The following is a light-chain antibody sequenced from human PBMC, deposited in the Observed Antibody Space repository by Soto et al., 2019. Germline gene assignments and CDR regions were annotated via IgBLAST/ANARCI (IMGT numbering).Light chain of an antibody. V-gene: IGKV3-15*01. Sequence: ERVMTQSPATLSVSPGERATLSCRASQSVSSNLAWYQQKPGQAPRLLIYGASTRATGIPARFSGSGSGTEFTLTISSLQSEDFAVYYCQQYNSWPQTFGQGTKVEIK. CDR2: GAS. CDR1: QSVSSN. J-gene: IGKJ1*01. CDR3: QQYNSWPQT.